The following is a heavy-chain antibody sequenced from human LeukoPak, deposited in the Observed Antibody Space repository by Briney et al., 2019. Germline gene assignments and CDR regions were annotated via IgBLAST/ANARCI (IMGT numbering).Heavy chain of an antibody. D-gene: IGHD5-18*01. Sequence: GGSLRLSCAASGFTFDDYAMHWVRQAPGKGLEWVSGISWNSGSIGYADSVKGRFTISRDNAKNSLYLQMNSLRAEDTALYYCAKGYGYNWLDPWGQGTLVTVSS. CDR1: GFTFDDYA. V-gene: IGHV3-9*01. CDR3: AKGYGYNWLDP. CDR2: ISWNSGSI. J-gene: IGHJ5*02.